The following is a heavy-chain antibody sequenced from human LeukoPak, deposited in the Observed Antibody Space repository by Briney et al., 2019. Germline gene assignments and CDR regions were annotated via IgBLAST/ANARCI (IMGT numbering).Heavy chain of an antibody. CDR2: IYTSGST. CDR1: GGSISSYY. CDR3: ARDLPYYYDSSGYQGGWVDY. J-gene: IGHJ4*02. V-gene: IGHV4-4*07. D-gene: IGHD3-22*01. Sequence: PSETLSLTCTVSGGSISSYYWSWIRQPAGKGLEWIGRIYTSGSTNYNPSLKSRVTMSVDTSKNQFSLKLSSVTAADTAAYYCARDLPYYYDSSGYQGGWVDYWGQGTLVTVSS.